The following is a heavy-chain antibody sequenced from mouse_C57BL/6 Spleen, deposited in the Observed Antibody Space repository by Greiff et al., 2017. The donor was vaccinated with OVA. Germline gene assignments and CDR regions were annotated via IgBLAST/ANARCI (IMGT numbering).Heavy chain of an antibody. Sequence: VQLQQSGPELVKPGASVKISCKASGYSFTGYYMNWVKQSPEKSLEWIGEINPSTGGTTYNQKFKAKATLTVDKSSSTAYMQLKSLTSEDSAVYYCASPDSSGYYFDYWGQGTTLTVSS. V-gene: IGHV1-42*01. D-gene: IGHD3-2*02. J-gene: IGHJ2*01. CDR3: ASPDSSGYYFDY. CDR1: GYSFTGYY. CDR2: INPSTGGT.